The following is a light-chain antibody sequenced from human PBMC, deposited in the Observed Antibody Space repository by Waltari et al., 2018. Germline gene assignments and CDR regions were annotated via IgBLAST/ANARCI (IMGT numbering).Light chain of an antibody. CDR1: SSDVGRYNY. CDR3: SSFTGSDTHV. V-gene: IGLV2-14*01. CDR2: EVS. Sequence: QSALTQPASVSGSPGQSITISCTGTSSDVGRYNYVSWYQQHPGKAPKLMVYEVSHRPAGGSTRFSGSKSGNTAALTISGLQAEDEADYYCSSFTGSDTHVFGTGTKVTVL. J-gene: IGLJ1*01.